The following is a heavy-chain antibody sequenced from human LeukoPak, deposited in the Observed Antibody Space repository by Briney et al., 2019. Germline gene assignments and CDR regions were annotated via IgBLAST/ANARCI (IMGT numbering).Heavy chain of an antibody. CDR3: TRDIGDFVSDF. CDR2: IHYGGTT. V-gene: IGHV4-39*02. J-gene: IGHJ4*02. CDR1: GGSIGSGYY. D-gene: IGHD2-21*02. Sequence: SETLSLTCTVSGGSIGSGYYWAWIRQPPGKGLEWIGSIHYGGTTHYNPSLQSRVAISADTSKNQFALDLRSVTAADTAVYYCTRDIGDFVSDFWGQGTLVTVSS.